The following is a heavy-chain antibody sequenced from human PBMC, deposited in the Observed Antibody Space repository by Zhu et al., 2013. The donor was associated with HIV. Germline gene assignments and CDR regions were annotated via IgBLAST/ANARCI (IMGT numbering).Heavy chain of an antibody. D-gene: IGHD2-21*01. CDR2: TLPDLDIV. CDR3: AFHPRGGGDEES. CDR1: GVTLTNYV. J-gene: IGHJ4*02. V-gene: IGHV1-69*09. Sequence: QVQLVQSGAEVKKPGSSVKASCKASGVTLTNYVISWVRQAPGQGLEWMGWTLPDLDIVDYAQKFQDRVTITADESTATVNMELRSLKSEDTAVYYCAFHPRGGGDEESWGQGTVVTVSS.